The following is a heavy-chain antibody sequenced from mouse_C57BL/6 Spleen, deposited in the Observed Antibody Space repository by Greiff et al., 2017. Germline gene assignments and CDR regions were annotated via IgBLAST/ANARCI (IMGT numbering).Heavy chain of an antibody. J-gene: IGHJ3*01. D-gene: IGHD2-4*01. CDR3: ASDYDYDRFAY. V-gene: IGHV1-64*01. CDR2: IHPNSGST. Sequence: QVQLQQPGAELVKPGASVKLSCKASGYTFTSYWMHWVKQRPGQGLEWIGMIHPNSGSTNYNEKFKSKATLTVDKSSSTAYMQISSLTSEDSAVYYCASDYDYDRFAYWGQGTLVTVSA. CDR1: GYTFTSYW.